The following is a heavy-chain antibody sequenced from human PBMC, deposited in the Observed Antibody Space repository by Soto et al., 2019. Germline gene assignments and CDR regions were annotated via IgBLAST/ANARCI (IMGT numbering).Heavy chain of an antibody. CDR1: GFTFSSYG. V-gene: IGHV3-33*01. CDR2: IWYDGSNK. CDR3: ARDHCSSTSCYFYYYGMDV. J-gene: IGHJ6*02. Sequence: GGSLRLSCAASGFTFSSYGMHWVRQAPGKGLEWVAVIWYDGSNKYYADSVKGRFTISRDNSKNTLYLQMNSLRAEDTAVYYCARDHCSSTSCYFYYYGMDVWGQGTTVTVSS. D-gene: IGHD2-2*01.